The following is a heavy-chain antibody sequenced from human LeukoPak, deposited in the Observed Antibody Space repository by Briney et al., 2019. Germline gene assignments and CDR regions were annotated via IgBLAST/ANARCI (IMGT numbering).Heavy chain of an antibody. V-gene: IGHV3-9*03. CDR3: AKDRLRFGESNAFDI. D-gene: IGHD3-10*01. Sequence: GGSLRLSCAASGFTFDDYAMHWVRQAPGKGLEWVSGISWNSGSIGYADSVKGRFTISRDNAKNSLYLQMNSLRAEDMALYYCAKDRLRFGESNAFDIWGQGTMVTVSS. CDR2: ISWNSGSI. J-gene: IGHJ3*02. CDR1: GFTFDDYA.